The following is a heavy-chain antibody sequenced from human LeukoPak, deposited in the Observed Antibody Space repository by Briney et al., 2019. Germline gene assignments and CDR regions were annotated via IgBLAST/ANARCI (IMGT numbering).Heavy chain of an antibody. V-gene: IGHV4-59*01. CDR2: IYYSGST. D-gene: IGHD6-13*01. CDR1: GGSISSYY. CDR3: AGRGSSSWYGY. Sequence: SQTLSLTCTVSGGSISSYYWSWIRQPPGKGLEWIGYIYYSGSTNYNPSLKSRVTISVDTSKNQFSLKLSSVTAADTAVYYCAGRGSSSWYGYWGQGTLVTVSS. J-gene: IGHJ4*02.